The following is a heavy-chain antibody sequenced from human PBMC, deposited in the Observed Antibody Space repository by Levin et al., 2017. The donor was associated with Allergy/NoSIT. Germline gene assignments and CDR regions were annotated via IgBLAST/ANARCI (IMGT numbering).Heavy chain of an antibody. Sequence: PSETLSLTCTVAGGSSSSNSYDWGWIRQPPGKPLEWIGTLFYSAGAYYNPSFKSRVTISVDTSRKQFSLNLDAVTAADTAVYYCARGIRGDWPYWGQGPLVTVSS. V-gene: IGHV4-39*01. CDR2: LFYSAGA. D-gene: IGHD2-21*01. CDR1: GGSSSSNSYD. CDR3: ARGIRGDWPY. J-gene: IGHJ4*02.